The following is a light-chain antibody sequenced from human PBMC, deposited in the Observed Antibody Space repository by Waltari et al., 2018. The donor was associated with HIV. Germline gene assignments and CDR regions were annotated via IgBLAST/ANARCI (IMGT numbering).Light chain of an antibody. CDR3: SSYTSSSTYV. CDR2: DVS. V-gene: IGLV2-14*01. J-gene: IGLJ1*01. Sequence: QSALTQPASVSGSPGQSITISCTGTSSDVGAHNYVSWYQQHPGKAPKLMIYDVSIRPSGVSNRFSGSKSGNTASLTISGLQAEDEADYYCSSYTSSSTYVFGTGTKVTVL. CDR1: SSDVGAHNY.